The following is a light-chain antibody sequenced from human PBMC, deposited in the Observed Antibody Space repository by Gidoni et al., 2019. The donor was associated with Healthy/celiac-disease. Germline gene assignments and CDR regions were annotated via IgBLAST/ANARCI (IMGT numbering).Light chain of an antibody. J-gene: IGKJ3*01. CDR1: QSVSSY. CDR2: DAS. CDR3: HERSKWPRFT. V-gene: IGKV3-11*01. Sequence: ELVLTQSPATLSLSPGERATLSCRASQSVSSYVAWYQQKPGQAPRLLIYDASNRATGIPARFSGSGSGKDCTLTISSLETEEFAVYYCHERSKWPRFTGGPGTKLEIK.